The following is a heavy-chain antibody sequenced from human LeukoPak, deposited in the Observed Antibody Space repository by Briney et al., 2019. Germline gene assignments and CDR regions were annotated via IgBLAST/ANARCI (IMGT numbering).Heavy chain of an antibody. D-gene: IGHD3-10*01. Sequence: GGSLRLSCAASGFTFSSYAMSWVRQAPGKGLEWVSAISGSGGSTYYADSVKGRFTISRDNSKNTLYLQMNSLRAEDTAVYYCAKSIYYYGSGSYYNSPAFDIWGQGTMVTVSS. CDR2: ISGSGGST. J-gene: IGHJ3*02. CDR1: GFTFSSYA. CDR3: AKSIYYYGSGSYYNSPAFDI. V-gene: IGHV3-23*01.